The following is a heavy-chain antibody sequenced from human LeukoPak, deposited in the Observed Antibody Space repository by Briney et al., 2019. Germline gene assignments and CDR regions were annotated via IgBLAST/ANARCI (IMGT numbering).Heavy chain of an antibody. CDR3: AKDDYYDSSGYLPH. V-gene: IGHV3-23*01. D-gene: IGHD3-22*01. CDR1: GFTFSSYA. J-gene: IGHJ4*02. Sequence: GGSLRLSCAASGFTFSSYAMSWVRQAPGKGLEWVSAISGSGGSTYYADSVKGRFTISRDNSKNTLCLQMNSLRAEDTAVYYCAKDDYYDSSGYLPHWGQGTLVTVSS. CDR2: ISGSGGST.